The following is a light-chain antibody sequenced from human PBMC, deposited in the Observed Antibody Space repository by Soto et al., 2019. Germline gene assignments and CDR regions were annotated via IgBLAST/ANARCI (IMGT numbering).Light chain of an antibody. CDR3: QQRSNWPPKWT. CDR2: DAS. CDR1: QYINSIY. Sequence: EIMLTQSPGTLSLSPGERATLSCRGNQYINSIYLAWYQQKPGQAPRLLIYDASNRATGIPARFSGSGSGTDFTLTISSLEPEDFAVYYCQQRSNWPPKWTFGQGTKVDIK. V-gene: IGKV3-11*01. J-gene: IGKJ1*01.